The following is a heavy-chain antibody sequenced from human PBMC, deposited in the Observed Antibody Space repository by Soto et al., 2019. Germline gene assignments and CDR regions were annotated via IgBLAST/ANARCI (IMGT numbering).Heavy chain of an antibody. Sequence: ASVKVSCKASRYTFISYDINWVRQATGQGLEWMGWISAYKGNTKNARKFQGRVTMTTDTSTSTAYMELRSLRSDDTAIYYCARDLPPTVYFDSSDTWGQGTLVTVSS. V-gene: IGHV1-18*01. CDR1: RYTFISYD. CDR2: ISAYKGNT. CDR3: ARDLPPTVYFDSSDT. J-gene: IGHJ5*02. D-gene: IGHD3-9*01.